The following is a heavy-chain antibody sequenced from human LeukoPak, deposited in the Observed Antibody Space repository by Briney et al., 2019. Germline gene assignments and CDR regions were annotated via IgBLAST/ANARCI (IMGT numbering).Heavy chain of an antibody. V-gene: IGHV3-23*01. J-gene: IGHJ4*02. CDR1: GFTFSSYA. CDR3: AKGGGYSYGYFESLSY. CDR2: ISGSGGST. D-gene: IGHD5-18*01. Sequence: PGGSLLLSCAASGFTFSSYAMSWVRPAPGKGLGWVSAISGSGGSTYYAASVKGRFTISRDNSKNTQYLQMNSLRAEDTAVYYCAKGGGYSYGYFESLSYWGQGTLVTGAS.